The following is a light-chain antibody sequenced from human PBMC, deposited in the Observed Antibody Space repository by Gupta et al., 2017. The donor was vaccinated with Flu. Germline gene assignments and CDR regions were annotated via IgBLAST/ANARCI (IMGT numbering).Light chain of an antibody. J-gene: IGKJ1*01. CDR2: GAS. V-gene: IGKV3-15*01. CDR1: QSVSTK. CDR3: QQYDGWPPWT. Sequence: VTLSMSPGERATLYCRASQSVSTKLAWYQQKPGQAPRLLIFGASTRATSIPARFSGSGAGTEFTLTIGSLQSEDFAVYYCQQYDGWPPWTFGQGTKV.